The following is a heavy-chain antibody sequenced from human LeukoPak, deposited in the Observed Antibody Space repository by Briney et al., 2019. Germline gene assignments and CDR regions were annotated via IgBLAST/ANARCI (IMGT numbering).Heavy chain of an antibody. CDR3: ARDLPMAYFDY. V-gene: IGHV3-48*01. Sequence: GGSLRLSCAASGFTFSSYSMNWVRQAPGKGLEWVSYISSSSSTTYYADSVKGRFTISRDNAKNSLYLQMNSLRAEDTAVYYCARDLPMAYFDYWGQGTLVTVSS. J-gene: IGHJ4*02. CDR2: ISSSSSTT. D-gene: IGHD3-10*01. CDR1: GFTFSSYS.